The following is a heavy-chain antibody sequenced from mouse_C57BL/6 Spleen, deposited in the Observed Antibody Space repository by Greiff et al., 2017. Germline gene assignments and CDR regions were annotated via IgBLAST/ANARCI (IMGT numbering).Heavy chain of an antibody. D-gene: IGHD4-1*02. J-gene: IGHJ1*03. CDR2: IYPRSGNT. CDR1: GYTFTSYG. Sequence: QVQLLQSGAELARPGASVKLSCKASGYTFTSYGISWVKQRTGQGLEWIGEIYPRSGNTYYNEKFKGKAALTADKSSSTAYMELHSLTSEDSAVYFGARAPTGTGWYFDVWGTGTTVTVSS. CDR3: ARAPTGTGWYFDV. V-gene: IGHV1-81*01.